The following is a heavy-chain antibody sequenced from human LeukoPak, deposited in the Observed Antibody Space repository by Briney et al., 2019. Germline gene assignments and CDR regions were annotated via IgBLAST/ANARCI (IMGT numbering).Heavy chain of an antibody. J-gene: IGHJ3*02. D-gene: IGHD1-1*01. V-gene: IGHV1-69*13. CDR3: ASLYNWNDRLGKHDAFDI. Sequence: SVKVSCKASGGTFSSYAISWVRQAPGQGLEWMGGIIPIFGTANYAQKFQGRVTSTADESTSTAYMELSSLRSEDTAVYYCASLYNWNDRLGKHDAFDIWGQGTMVTVSS. CDR1: GGTFSSYA. CDR2: IIPIFGTA.